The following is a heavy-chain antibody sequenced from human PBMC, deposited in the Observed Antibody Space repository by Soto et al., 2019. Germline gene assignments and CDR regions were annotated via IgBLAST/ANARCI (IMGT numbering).Heavy chain of an antibody. Sequence: EVLLLESGGGLAQPGGSLRVSCAASGFTFSAFAMSWVRQAPGKGLEWVSTIHGGGGAISYADSVKGRFTISRGDPKNPVSPQKDRLGVEETAHKLCAELNGPFPTGWDHGVRGQGTLVTVSS. CDR2: IHGGGGAI. CDR3: AELNGPFPTGWDHGV. CDR1: GFTFSAFA. J-gene: IGHJ4*02. V-gene: IGHV3-23*01. D-gene: IGHD6-19*01.